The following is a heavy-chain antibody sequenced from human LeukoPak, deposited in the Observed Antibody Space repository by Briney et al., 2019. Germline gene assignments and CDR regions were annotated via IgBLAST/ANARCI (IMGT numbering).Heavy chain of an antibody. CDR1: GFTFNTYA. V-gene: IGHV3-23*01. CDR2: IFGSGGSA. CDR3: GKTTIGYSSGRYPGWPVDS. Sequence: GGSLRLSCAASGFTFNTYAMYWVRQAPGKGLEWVSGIFGSGGSAHYADSVKGRFTISRDNSKNTVYLQMDSLRVEDTAVYYRGKTTIGYSSGRYPGWPVDSWGQGTLVTVSS. D-gene: IGHD6-19*01. J-gene: IGHJ4*02.